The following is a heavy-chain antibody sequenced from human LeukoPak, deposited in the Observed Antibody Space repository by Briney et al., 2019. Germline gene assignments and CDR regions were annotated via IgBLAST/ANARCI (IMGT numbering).Heavy chain of an antibody. Sequence: GGSLRLFCAASGFTFSSYSMIWVRQARGKGLEWVSYISTGSSTIYYADSVKGRFTISRDNSKNTLYLQMSSLRAEDTAVYYCVKDSMVAGTRGGAFDIWGQGTMVTVSS. CDR2: ISTGSSTI. D-gene: IGHD6-19*01. CDR3: VKDSMVAGTRGGAFDI. V-gene: IGHV3-48*01. J-gene: IGHJ3*02. CDR1: GFTFSSYS.